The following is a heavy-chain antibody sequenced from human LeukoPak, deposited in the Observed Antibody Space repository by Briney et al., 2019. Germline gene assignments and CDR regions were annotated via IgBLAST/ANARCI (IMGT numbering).Heavy chain of an antibody. CDR3: ARDQSRFLEWLLPYYYGMDV. CDR2: INPSGGST. CDR1: GYTFTSYY. J-gene: IGHJ6*02. V-gene: IGHV1-46*01. Sequence: ASVKVSCKASGYTFTSYYMHWVRQAPGQGLEWMGIINPSGGSTSYAQKFQGRVTMTRDTSTSTVYMELSSLRSEDTAVYYCARDQSRFLEWLLPYYYGMDVWGQGTTVTVSS. D-gene: IGHD3-3*01.